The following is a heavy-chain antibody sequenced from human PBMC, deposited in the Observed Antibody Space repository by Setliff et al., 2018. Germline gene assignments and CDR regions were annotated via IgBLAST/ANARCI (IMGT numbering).Heavy chain of an antibody. D-gene: IGHD1-7*01. Sequence: SETLSLTCTVSGASINSGSNYWGWIRQPPGKGLEWIGRIHYRGTTYSNASLASRHTLSVDTSKNQFSLKLTSVTASDTAVYYCARTGTYRYFDSWGQGTRVTVSS. CDR1: GASINSGSNY. V-gene: IGHV4-39*01. CDR3: ARTGTYRYFDS. J-gene: IGHJ4*02. CDR2: IHYRGTT.